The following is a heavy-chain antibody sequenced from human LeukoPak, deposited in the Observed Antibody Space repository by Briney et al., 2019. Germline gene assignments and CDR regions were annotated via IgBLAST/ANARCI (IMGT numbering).Heavy chain of an antibody. V-gene: IGHV4-59*01. D-gene: IGHD5-12*01. J-gene: IGHJ4*02. CDR1: GGSISSYY. CDR2: ISYSGTT. Sequence: SETLSLTCTVSGGSISSYYWNWIRQPPGKGLEWIGYISYSGTTNYNPSFKSRVTISVDTSKKQFSLKLTSATAVDTAVYYCARGDDYKSTLFDYWGQGTLVTVSS. CDR3: ARGDDYKSTLFDY.